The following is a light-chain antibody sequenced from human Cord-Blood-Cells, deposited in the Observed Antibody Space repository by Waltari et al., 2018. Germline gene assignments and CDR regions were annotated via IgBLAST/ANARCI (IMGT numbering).Light chain of an antibody. CDR1: SSDVGGYNL. Sequence: QSALTQPPSASGSPGQSVTISCTGTSSDVGGYNLVSWYQQHPGKAPKLTIYEGSKRPSGVSNRFSGSKSGNTASLTISGLQAEDEADYYCCSYAGSSTWVFGGGTKLTVL. CDR3: CSYAGSSTWV. CDR2: EGS. V-gene: IGLV2-23*01. J-gene: IGLJ3*02.